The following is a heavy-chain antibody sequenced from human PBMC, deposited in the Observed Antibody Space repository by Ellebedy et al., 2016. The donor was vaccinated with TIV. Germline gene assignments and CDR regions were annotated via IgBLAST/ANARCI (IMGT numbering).Heavy chain of an antibody. V-gene: IGHV4-59*08. CDR3: ARHRGDGYYLNY. J-gene: IGHJ4*02. CDR2: ISYSGST. D-gene: IGHD5-24*01. CDR1: GGSISNYY. Sequence: SETLSLTCTVSGGSISNYYWSWIRQPPGKGLEWIGYISYSGSTNYNASLKSRVTISLDTSKNQFSLKLSSVTAADTAVYYCARHRGDGYYLNYWGQGTLVTVSS.